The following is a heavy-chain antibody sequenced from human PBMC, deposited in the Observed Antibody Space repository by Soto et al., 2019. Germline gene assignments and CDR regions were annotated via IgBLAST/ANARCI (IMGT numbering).Heavy chain of an antibody. CDR3: ASVAAAGTVAEYFQH. Sequence: QVQLVESGGGLVKPGGSLRLSCAASGFTFSDYYMSWIRQAPGKGLEWVSYISSSSSYTNYADSVKGRFTISRDNAKNSLYLQMNSLRDEDTAEYYCASVAAAGTVAEYFQHWGQGTLVTVSS. CDR1: GFTFSDYY. D-gene: IGHD6-13*01. V-gene: IGHV3-11*06. CDR2: ISSSSSYT. J-gene: IGHJ1*01.